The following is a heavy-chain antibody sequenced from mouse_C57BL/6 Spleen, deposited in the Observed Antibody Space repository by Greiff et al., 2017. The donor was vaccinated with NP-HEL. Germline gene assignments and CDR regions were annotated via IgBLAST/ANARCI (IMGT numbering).Heavy chain of an antibody. Sequence: VQLQQSGAELVKPGASVKLSCTASGFNIKDYYMHWVKQRTEQGLEWIGRIDPEDGATKYAPKFQGKATITADTSSNTAYLQLSSLTSEDTAVYYSARGVRSYGSGSFAYWGQGTLVTVSA. D-gene: IGHD1-1*01. CDR2: IDPEDGAT. CDR1: GFNIKDYY. V-gene: IGHV14-2*01. J-gene: IGHJ3*01. CDR3: ARGVRSYGSGSFAY.